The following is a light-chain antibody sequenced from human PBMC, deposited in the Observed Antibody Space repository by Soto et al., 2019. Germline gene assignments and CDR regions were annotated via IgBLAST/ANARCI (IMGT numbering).Light chain of an antibody. CDR1: SGHSSYI. CDR3: ETWDSNTWV. V-gene: IGLV4-60*02. Sequence: QYVLTQSSSASASLGSSDKLTCTMSSGHSSYIIAWHQQQPGKAPRYLMKLEGSGSYNKGSGVPDRFSGSSSGADRYLTISNLQFEDEADYYCETWDSNTWVFGGWTKLTVL. J-gene: IGLJ3*02. CDR2: LEGSGSY.